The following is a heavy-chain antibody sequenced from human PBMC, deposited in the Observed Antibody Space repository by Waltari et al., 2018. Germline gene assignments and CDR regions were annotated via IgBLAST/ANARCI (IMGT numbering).Heavy chain of an antibody. V-gene: IGHV3-7*01. Sequence: EVQLVESGGGLVQPGGSLRLSCAASGFTFSSYWMHWGRQAPGKGLEWVANIKQDGSEKYYVDSVKGRFTISRDNAKNSLYLQMNSLRAEDTAVYYCARNIAPHAFDIWGQGTMVTVSS. J-gene: IGHJ3*02. D-gene: IGHD3-16*02. CDR2: IKQDGSEK. CDR1: GFTFSSYW. CDR3: ARNIAPHAFDI.